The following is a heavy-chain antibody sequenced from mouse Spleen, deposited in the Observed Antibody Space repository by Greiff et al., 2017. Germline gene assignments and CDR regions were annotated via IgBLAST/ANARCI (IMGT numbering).Heavy chain of an antibody. CDR1: GFTFSSYA. J-gene: IGHJ2*01. V-gene: IGHV5-9-1*01. D-gene: IGHD4-1*01. Sequence: EVMLVESGGGLVKPGGSLKLSCAASGFTFSSYAMSWVRQTPEKRLEWVATISSGGSYTYYPDSVKGRFTISRDNAKNTLYLQMSSLRSEDTAMYYCARRELTGAFDYWGQGTTLTVSS. CDR2: ISSGGSYT. CDR3: ARRELTGAFDY.